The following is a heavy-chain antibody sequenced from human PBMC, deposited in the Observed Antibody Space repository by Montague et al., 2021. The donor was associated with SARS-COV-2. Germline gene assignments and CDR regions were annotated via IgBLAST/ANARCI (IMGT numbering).Heavy chain of an antibody. Sequence: SLRLSWAASGFTFRSYTMNWVRQSPGMGLEWVSFISSSGSSIYYADSLKGRFTISRDNAKNSLYLQMNSLRVEDTAVYYCVRGGACSGGKCNGGARDWGQGTLVTVSS. V-gene: IGHV3-21*01. CDR1: GFTFRSYT. CDR2: ISSSGSSI. D-gene: IGHD2-15*01. CDR3: VRGGACSGGKCNGGARD. J-gene: IGHJ4*02.